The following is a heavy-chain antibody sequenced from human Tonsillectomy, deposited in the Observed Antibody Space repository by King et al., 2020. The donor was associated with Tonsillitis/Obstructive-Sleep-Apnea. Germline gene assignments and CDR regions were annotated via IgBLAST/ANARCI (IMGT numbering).Heavy chain of an antibody. Sequence: QLQESGPGLVKPSETLSLTCTVSGGSISIYYWSWIRQPPGKGLEFIGYIYYSGSTNYNPSLKSRVTISVDTSKNQFSLKLRSVTAADTAVYYGARSYGGNSHFDSWGQETLVTVSS. CDR1: GGSISIYY. CDR2: IYYSGST. CDR3: ARSYGGNSHFDS. D-gene: IGHD4-23*01. J-gene: IGHJ4*02. V-gene: IGHV4-59*01.